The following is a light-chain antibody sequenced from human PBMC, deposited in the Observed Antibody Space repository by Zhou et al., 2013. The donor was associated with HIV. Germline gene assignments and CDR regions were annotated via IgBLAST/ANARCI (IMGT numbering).Light chain of an antibody. V-gene: IGLV4-60*03. CDR2: IEANGSR. CDR3: ATWDKDIRV. Sequence: QSVLTQSSSASASLGSSVKVTCTLSSGYSGYSIAWHQQQPGRAPRYLMKIEANGSRKRGSGVPDRFTGSNSGADRYLTISNLQPEDEGDYYCATWDKDIRVFGGGTKVTVL. J-gene: IGLJ3*02. CDR1: SGYSGYS.